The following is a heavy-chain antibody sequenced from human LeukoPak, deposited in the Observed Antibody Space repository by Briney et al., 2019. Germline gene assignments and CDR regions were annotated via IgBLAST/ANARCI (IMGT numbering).Heavy chain of an antibody. CDR3: AREATVGYGMDV. V-gene: IGHV3-66*01. CDR2: IYSGGST. J-gene: IGHJ6*02. CDR1: GFTVSSNY. D-gene: IGHD4-23*01. Sequence: GGSLRLSCAASGFTVSSNYMSWVRQAPGKGLEWVSVIYSGGSTYYADSVKGRFTISRDNSKNTLYLQMNSLRAEDTAVYYCAREATVGYGMDVWGQGTTVTVSS.